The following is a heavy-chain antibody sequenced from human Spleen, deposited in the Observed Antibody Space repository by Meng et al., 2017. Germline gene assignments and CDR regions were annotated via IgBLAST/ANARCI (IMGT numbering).Heavy chain of an antibody. D-gene: IGHD2-21*01. J-gene: IGHJ4*02. CDR3: ATISRGDNQLAF. CDR1: GYTFNDYY. CDR2: MNANTGDT. Sequence: ASVKVSCKASGYTFNDYYVHWVRQATGQGPEWMGWMNANTGDTHYAQNFHGRVTMTRDTSTSSASLELSRLKSDDTGVYYCATISRGDNQLAFWGQGTLVTVSS. V-gene: IGHV1-2*02.